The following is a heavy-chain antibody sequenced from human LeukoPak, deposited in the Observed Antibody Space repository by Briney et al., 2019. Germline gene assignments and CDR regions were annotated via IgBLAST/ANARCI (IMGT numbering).Heavy chain of an antibody. CDR1: GGSFSDYY. CDR2: INHGGST. D-gene: IGHD2-15*01. J-gene: IGHJ6*03. CDR3: ARGPPGYCTGGSCYSYYYYYYMDV. Sequence: PSETLSLTCAVYGGSFSDYYWSWIRQPPGKGLEWIGEINHGGSTNYNPSLKSRVTISVDTSKNQFSLKLSSVTAADTAVYYCARGPPGYCTGGSCYSYYYYYYMDVWAKGTTVTVSS. V-gene: IGHV4-34*01.